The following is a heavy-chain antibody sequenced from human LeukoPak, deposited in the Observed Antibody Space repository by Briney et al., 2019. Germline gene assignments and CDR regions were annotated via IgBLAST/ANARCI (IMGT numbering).Heavy chain of an antibody. J-gene: IGHJ6*03. Sequence: SETLSLTCTVSSGSISSSSYYWGWIRQPPGKGLEWIGSIYYSGSTYYNPSLKSRVTISVDTSKNQFSLKLSSVTAADTAVYYCARGAGTTYYYYMDVWGKGTTVTISS. D-gene: IGHD1-1*01. CDR3: ARGAGTTYYYYMDV. CDR2: IYYSGST. CDR1: SGSISSSSYY. V-gene: IGHV4-39*07.